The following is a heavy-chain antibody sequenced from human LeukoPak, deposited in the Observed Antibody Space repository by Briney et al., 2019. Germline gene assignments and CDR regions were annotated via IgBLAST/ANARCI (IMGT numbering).Heavy chain of an antibody. D-gene: IGHD3-22*01. CDR2: TYYRSKWYN. CDR3: ARFEDSSGFVRKNAFDF. Sequence: SQTLSLTCAISGDSVSSNSAAWNWIRQSPSRGLEWLGRTYYRSKWYNDYAVSVKSRITINPDTSKNQFSLQLNSVTPEDTAVYYCARFEDSSGFVRKNAFDFWGQGTMVTVSS. CDR1: GDSVSSNSAA. V-gene: IGHV6-1*01. J-gene: IGHJ3*01.